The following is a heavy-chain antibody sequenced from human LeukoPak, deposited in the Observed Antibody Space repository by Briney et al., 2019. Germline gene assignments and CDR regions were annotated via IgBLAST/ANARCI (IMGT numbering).Heavy chain of an antibody. CDR1: GFSFPSFG. V-gene: IGHV1-18*01. CDR3: ARVLAGHPGY. Sequence: ASVEVSCKTSGFSFPSFGISWVRQAPGQGLEWVGWISGSSGETNSAQKFQGRITLTTDTSTRTAYMELRSLRSDDTAVYYCARVLAGHPGYWGQGTLVTVSS. J-gene: IGHJ4*02. D-gene: IGHD6-19*01. CDR2: ISGSSGET.